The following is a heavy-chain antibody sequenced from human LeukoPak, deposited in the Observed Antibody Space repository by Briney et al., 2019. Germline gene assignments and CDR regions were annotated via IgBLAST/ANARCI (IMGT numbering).Heavy chain of an antibody. V-gene: IGHV3-48*03. CDR3: AREGNDGWDY. CDR2: IRSSGSII. Sequence: GGSLRLSCAASGFTFSSYEMDWVRQAPRKGLEWVSYIRSSGSIIYYADSVKGRFTISRDNAKNSLYLQMNSLRAEDTAVYYCAREGNDGWDYWGQGTQVTVSS. CDR1: GFTFSSYE. J-gene: IGHJ4*02. D-gene: IGHD1-1*01.